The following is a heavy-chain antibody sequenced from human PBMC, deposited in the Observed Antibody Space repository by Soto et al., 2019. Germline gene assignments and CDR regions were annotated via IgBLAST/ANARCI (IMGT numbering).Heavy chain of an antibody. V-gene: IGHV5-51*01. CDR3: AASIFYYGMDV. Sequence: PGESLRISYKGSGYNFTNYWIGWVRQMPGKGLEWMGIIYPGDSDTKYNPSFQGQVTISADKSITTTYLQWSSLKASDTAIYYCAASIFYYGMDVWGQGTTVTVSS. CDR2: IYPGDSDT. CDR1: GYNFTNYW. J-gene: IGHJ6*02.